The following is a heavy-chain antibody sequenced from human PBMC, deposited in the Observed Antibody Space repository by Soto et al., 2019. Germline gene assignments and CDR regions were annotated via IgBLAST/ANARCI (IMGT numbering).Heavy chain of an antibody. D-gene: IGHD3-16*01. V-gene: IGHV3-30*19. CDR3: ARWGTTGGFDL. CDR1: GFMFKSYV. CDR2: TSYDGNNK. Sequence: QLQLVESGGGVVQPGTSLRLSCTASGFMFKSYVMHWVRQAPGKGLEWVALTSYDGNNKYYGDSVKGRFTVSRDNSKNTLHLQMDSLRHEDTALYYCARWGTTGGFDLWGQGTLVSVSS. J-gene: IGHJ4*02.